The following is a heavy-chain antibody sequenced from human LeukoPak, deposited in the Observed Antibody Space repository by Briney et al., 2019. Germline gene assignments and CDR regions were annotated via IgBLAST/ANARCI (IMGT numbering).Heavy chain of an antibody. CDR1: GYTFTSYG. CDR3: AXXXXXXXXRDYYYGMDV. CDR2: ISAYNGNT. V-gene: IGHV1-18*01. J-gene: IGHJ6*02. Sequence: ASVKVSCKASGYTFTSYGISWVRQAPGQGLAWMGWISAYNGNTNYAQKLQGRVTMTTDTSTSTAYMELRSLRSDDTAVYYCAXXXXXXXXRDYYYGMDVWGQGTTVTVSS.